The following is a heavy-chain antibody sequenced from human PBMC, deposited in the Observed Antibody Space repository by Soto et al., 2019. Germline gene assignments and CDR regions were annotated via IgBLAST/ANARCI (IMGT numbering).Heavy chain of an antibody. V-gene: IGHV1-69*02. CDR1: GGTFSSYT. Sequence: QVQLVQSGAEVKKPGSSVKVSCKASGGTFSSYTISWVRQAPGQGLEWMGRIIPILGIANYAQKFQGRVTITADKSTSTAYMELSSLRSEDTAVYYCVRGLYCSGGSCDDYWGQGTLVTVSS. D-gene: IGHD2-15*01. CDR2: IIPILGIA. J-gene: IGHJ4*02. CDR3: VRGLYCSGGSCDDY.